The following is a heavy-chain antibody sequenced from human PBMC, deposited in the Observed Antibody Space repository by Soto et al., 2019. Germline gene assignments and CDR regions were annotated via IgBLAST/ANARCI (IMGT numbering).Heavy chain of an antibody. Sequence: EVQLLESGGGLVQPGGSLRLSCAASGFTVSNFAMFWVRQAPGKGLEWVSSISRTGGAAHYADTVNCRFTISSDNSKNTVLLKMDRLRAEDTAVYYCANAYDYIWWSYPRKLEYWGQGTRVPVSS. CDR1: GFTVSNFA. V-gene: IGHV3-23*01. D-gene: IGHD3-16*02. CDR3: ANAYDYIWWSYPRKLEY. J-gene: IGHJ4*02. CDR2: ISRTGGAA.